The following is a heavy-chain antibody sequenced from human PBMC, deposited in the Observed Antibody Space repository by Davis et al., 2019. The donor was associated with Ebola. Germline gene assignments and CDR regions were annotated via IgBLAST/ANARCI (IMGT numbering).Heavy chain of an antibody. D-gene: IGHD2-8*02. J-gene: IGHJ4*02. CDR3: ARHQNVWYYFDY. CDR2: TYYRSKWYS. CDR1: GDSVSSNSAA. Sequence: SQTLSLTCAIPGDSVSSNSAAWNWIRQSPSRGLEWLGRTYYRSKWYSDYAVSVQSRITINPDTSKNQFSLHLNSVTPEDTAVHYCARHQNVWYYFDYWGQGTLVTVSS. V-gene: IGHV6-1*01.